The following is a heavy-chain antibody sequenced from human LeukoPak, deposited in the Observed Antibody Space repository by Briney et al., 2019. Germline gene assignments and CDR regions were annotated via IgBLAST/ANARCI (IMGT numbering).Heavy chain of an antibody. CDR3: ARAFNSGSSDH. CDR1: GFTFRTYS. CDR2: ISRSSSDI. Sequence: GGSLRLSCAASGFTFRTYSMNWVRQAPGKGLEWVSSISRSSSDINYADSVKGRFTISRDNAKNSLYLQMNSLRAEDTALYYCARAFNSGSSDHWGQGTLVTVSS. D-gene: IGHD1-26*01. V-gene: IGHV3-21*01. J-gene: IGHJ4*02.